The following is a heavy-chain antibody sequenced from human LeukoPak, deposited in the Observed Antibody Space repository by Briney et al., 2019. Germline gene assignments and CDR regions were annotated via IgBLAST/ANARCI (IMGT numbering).Heavy chain of an antibody. V-gene: IGHV4-59*01. CDR1: GGSISSDY. CDR3: ARDTHSNERSDY. CDR2: IHYSGAT. D-gene: IGHD1-1*01. J-gene: IGHJ4*02. Sequence: SETLSLTCAVSGGSISSDYWSWIRQSPGKGLEWIGYIHYSGATKYNPSLKNRVTISMDTCKNQFSLKVSSVTAADTAVYYCARDTHSNERSDYWGQGTLVTVSS.